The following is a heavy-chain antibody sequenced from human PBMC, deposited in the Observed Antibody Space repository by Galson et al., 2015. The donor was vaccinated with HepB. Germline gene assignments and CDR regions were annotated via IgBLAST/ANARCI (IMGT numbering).Heavy chain of an antibody. V-gene: IGHV3-30*18. D-gene: IGHD3-3*01. Sequence: SLRLSCAASGFTFSSYGMHWVRQAPGKGLEWVAVISYDGSNKYYADSVKGRFTISRDNSKNTLYLQMNSLRAEDTAVYYCAKVAAYYDFRQALDVWGKGTTVTVSS. CDR1: GFTFSSYG. CDR3: AKVAAYYDFRQALDV. CDR2: ISYDGSNK. J-gene: IGHJ6*04.